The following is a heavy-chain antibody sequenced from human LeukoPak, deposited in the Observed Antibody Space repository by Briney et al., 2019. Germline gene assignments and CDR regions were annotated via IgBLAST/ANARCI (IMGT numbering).Heavy chain of an antibody. V-gene: IGHV3-9*03. D-gene: IGHD3-10*01. CDR1: GFTFDDYA. CDR3: AKGSGSYFYYYMDV. J-gene: IGHJ6*03. Sequence: PGRSLTLSCAASGFTFDDYAMHWVWQALGKGLEWVSGISWNSGSIDYADSVKGRFTISRDNAKNSLYLQMNSLRAEDMALYYCAKGSGSYFYYYMDVWGKGTTVTVSS. CDR2: ISWNSGSI.